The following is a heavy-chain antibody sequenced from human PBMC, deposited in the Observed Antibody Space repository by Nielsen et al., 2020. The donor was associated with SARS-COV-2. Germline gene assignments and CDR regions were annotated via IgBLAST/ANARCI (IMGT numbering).Heavy chain of an antibody. CDR2: ISWNSGSI. CDR3: ATLVATDYYYGMDV. D-gene: IGHD5-12*01. Sequence: SLKISCAASGFTFSTYSMNWVRQAPGKGLEWVSGISWNSGSIGYADSVKGRFTISRDNAKNSLYLQMNSLRAEDTALYYCATLVATDYYYGMDVWGQGTTVTVSS. J-gene: IGHJ6*02. CDR1: GFTFSTYS. V-gene: IGHV3-9*01.